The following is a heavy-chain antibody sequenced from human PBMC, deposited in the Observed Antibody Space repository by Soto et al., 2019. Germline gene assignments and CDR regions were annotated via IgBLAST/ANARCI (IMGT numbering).Heavy chain of an antibody. V-gene: IGHV3-74*01. CDR1: GFTFSSYW. J-gene: IGHJ4*02. Sequence: LRLSCAASGFTFSSYWMHWVRQAPGKGLVWVSCINSDSSSISYADSVKGRFTISRDNAKNSLYLQMNSLRAEDTAVYYCAKDTYYHDSSGYYVFDCWGQG. CDR3: AKDTYYHDSSGYYVFDC. CDR2: INSDSSSI. D-gene: IGHD3-22*01.